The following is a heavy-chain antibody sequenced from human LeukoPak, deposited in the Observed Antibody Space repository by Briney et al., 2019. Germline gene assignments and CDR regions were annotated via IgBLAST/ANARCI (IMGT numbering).Heavy chain of an antibody. CDR3: ARRGLCGDYASFDC. Sequence: GESMKISCKRSGYSFTNYWIGWVRQMPGKGLEWMGIIYPGDSDTTYSPSFQGHVTISADKSISTAYLQWSSLKASDTAMYYCARRGLCGDYASFDCWVQGTLVTVSS. J-gene: IGHJ4*02. CDR1: GYSFTNYW. CDR2: IYPGDSDT. V-gene: IGHV5-51*01. D-gene: IGHD4-17*01.